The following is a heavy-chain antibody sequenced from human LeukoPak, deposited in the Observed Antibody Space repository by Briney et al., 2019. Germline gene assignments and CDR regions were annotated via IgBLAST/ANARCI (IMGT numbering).Heavy chain of an antibody. Sequence: ASVKVSCKASGYTFNDYYLYWVRQAPGQGLDWMGWINPKSGGTHFAQKFQGRVTMTTDTSISAAYMELGRLRSDDTAVYYCARGLNYYGSGSYYRQNYWFDPWGQGTLVTVSS. J-gene: IGHJ5*02. D-gene: IGHD3-10*01. CDR1: GYTFNDYY. CDR3: ARGLNYYGSGSYYRQNYWFDP. CDR2: INPKSGGT. V-gene: IGHV1-2*02.